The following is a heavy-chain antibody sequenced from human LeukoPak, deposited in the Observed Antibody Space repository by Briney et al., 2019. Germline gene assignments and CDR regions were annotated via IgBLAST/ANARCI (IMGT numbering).Heavy chain of an antibody. Sequence: GGSLRLSCAASGFTFSSYAMHWVRQAPGRGLEWVASISSTSSHIYYGDSVRGRFTVSRDNAENSLYLQMNSLRAEDTSVYYCARERGGYCSGTTCSHTFDIWGQGTMVTVSS. CDR2: ISSTSSHI. D-gene: IGHD2-2*01. CDR1: GFTFSSYA. J-gene: IGHJ3*02. CDR3: ARERGGYCSGTTCSHTFDI. V-gene: IGHV3-21*01.